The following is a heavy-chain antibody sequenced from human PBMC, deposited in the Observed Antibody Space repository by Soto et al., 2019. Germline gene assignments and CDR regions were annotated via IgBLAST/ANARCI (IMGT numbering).Heavy chain of an antibody. CDR2: IRHKADSYTT. J-gene: IGHJ5*01. D-gene: IGHD1-26*01. CDR3: ARLWDRWFDS. CDR1: GFTFSDHY. Sequence: EVQLVESGGGLVQPGGSLRLSCGASGFTFSDHYMDWVRQAPGKGLEWVGRIRHKADSYTTEYAASVKGRFTISRDDSVYSLYLQMNNLKTEDTAVYYCARLWDRWFDSSGQGTLVTVSS. V-gene: IGHV3-72*01.